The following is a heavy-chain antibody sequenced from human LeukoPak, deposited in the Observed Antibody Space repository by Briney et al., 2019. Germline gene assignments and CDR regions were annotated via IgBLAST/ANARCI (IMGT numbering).Heavy chain of an antibody. V-gene: IGHV3-30*04. J-gene: IGHJ4*02. CDR1: GFTFSSYA. D-gene: IGHD6-19*01. Sequence: GRSLRLSCAASGFTFSSYAMHWVRQAPGKGLEWVAVISYDGGSNKYYADSVKGRFTISRDNSKNTLYLQMNSLRSEDTAVYYCATPSIAVAGTDPWDYWGQGTLVTVSS. CDR3: ATPSIAVAGTDPWDY. CDR2: ISYDGGSNK.